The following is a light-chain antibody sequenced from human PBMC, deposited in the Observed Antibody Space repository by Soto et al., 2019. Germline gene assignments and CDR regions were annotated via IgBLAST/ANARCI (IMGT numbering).Light chain of an antibody. J-gene: IGKJ4*01. V-gene: IGKV3-20*01. CDR2: SAT. CDR3: QQYGGSPRLT. CDR1: QSVSSSY. Sequence: ELVLTRSPGTLSLSPGERATLSCRASQSVSSSYLAWYQQKPGQAPRLLIYSATKRATGIPDRFIGSGSGTDFTLTISRLEPEDFAVYYCQQYGGSPRLTFGGGTKVDI.